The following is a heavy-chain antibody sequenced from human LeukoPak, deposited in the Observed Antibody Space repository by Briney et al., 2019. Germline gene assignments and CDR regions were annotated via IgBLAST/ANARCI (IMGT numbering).Heavy chain of an antibody. CDR3: ARDRREYDILTGRDYYFYMDV. CDR2: VYSSGNT. J-gene: IGHJ6*03. Sequence: SETQSLTCTVSGASISTYYWSWIRQPAGKGLEWIGRVYSSGNTNHNPSLKSRVTISVDTSKNQFSLKLSSVTAADTAVYYCARDRREYDILTGRDYYFYMDVWGKGTTVTISS. V-gene: IGHV4-4*07. D-gene: IGHD3-9*01. CDR1: GASISTYY.